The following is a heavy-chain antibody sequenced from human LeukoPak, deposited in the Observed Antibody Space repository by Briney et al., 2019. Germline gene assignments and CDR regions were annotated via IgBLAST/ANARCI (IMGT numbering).Heavy chain of an antibody. Sequence: SETLSLTCTVSGGSISSYYWSWIRQPPGKGLEWIGYIYYSGSTNYNPSLKSRVTISVDTSKNQFSLKLSSVTAADTAVYYCARTTEAHSWRTRYYDYYMDVWGKGTTFTVS. CDR2: IYYSGST. V-gene: IGHV4-59*01. J-gene: IGHJ6*03. CDR1: GGSISSYY. CDR3: ARTTEAHSWRTRYYDYYMDV. D-gene: IGHD6-13*01.